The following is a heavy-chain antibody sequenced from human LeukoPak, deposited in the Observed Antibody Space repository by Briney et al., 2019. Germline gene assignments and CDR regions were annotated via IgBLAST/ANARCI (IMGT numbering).Heavy chain of an antibody. J-gene: IGHJ4*02. D-gene: IGHD2-15*01. CDR3: ARDTCSGGSCYLD. CDR1: GGSFSGYY. V-gene: IGHV4-34*01. CDR2: INHSGST. Sequence: SETLSLTCAVYGGSFSGYYWSWIRQPPGKGLEWIGEINHSGSTNYNPSLKSRVAISVDTSKNQFSLKLSSVTAEDTAVYYCARDTCSGGSCYLDWGQGTLVTVSS.